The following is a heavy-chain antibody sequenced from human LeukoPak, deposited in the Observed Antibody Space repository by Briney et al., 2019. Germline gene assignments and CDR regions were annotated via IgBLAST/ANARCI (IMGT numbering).Heavy chain of an antibody. J-gene: IGHJ4*02. D-gene: IGHD4-17*01. CDR2: ISSSGSTI. Sequence: GGSLRLSCAASGFNFSSYEMNWVRQAPGKGLEWVSHISSSGSTIHYAAFVKGRFTIPRDNAKISLYLQMNSLRAEDTALYYCAREYGNYRDYWGQGTLVIVSS. CDR3: AREYGNYRDY. CDR1: GFNFSSYE. V-gene: IGHV3-48*03.